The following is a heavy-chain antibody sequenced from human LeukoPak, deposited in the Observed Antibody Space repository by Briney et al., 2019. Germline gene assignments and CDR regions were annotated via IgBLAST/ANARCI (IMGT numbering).Heavy chain of an antibody. D-gene: IGHD6-19*01. CDR1: GFTFSSYG. CDR2: ISYDGSNK. Sequence: GGSLRLSCAASGFTFSSYGMHWVRQAPGKGLEWVAVISYDGSNKYYADSVKGRFTISRDNSKNTLYLQMNSLRAEDMAVYYCAKVSSSSGWYYFDYWGQGTLVTVSS. V-gene: IGHV3-30*18. J-gene: IGHJ4*02. CDR3: AKVSSSSGWYYFDY.